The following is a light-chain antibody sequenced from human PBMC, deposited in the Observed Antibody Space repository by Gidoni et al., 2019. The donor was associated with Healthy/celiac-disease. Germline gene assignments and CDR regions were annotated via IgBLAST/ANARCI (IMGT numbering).Light chain of an antibody. J-gene: IGKJ1*01. V-gene: IGKV1-5*01. CDR2: DAS. Sequence: DIQMTHSPSTLSASVGDRVTITCRASQSISSCLAWYQQKPGKAPKLLIYDASSLESGVPSRFSGSGSGTEFTLTISSLQPDDFATYYCQQYDSYSRTFGQGTKVEIK. CDR1: QSISSC. CDR3: QQYDSYSRT.